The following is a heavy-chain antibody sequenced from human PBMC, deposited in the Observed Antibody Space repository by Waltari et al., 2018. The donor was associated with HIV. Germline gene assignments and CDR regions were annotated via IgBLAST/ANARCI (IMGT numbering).Heavy chain of an antibody. D-gene: IGHD5-18*01. CDR1: GFTFSSYE. Sequence: EVKLVESGGGLVQPGGSVRLSCAASGFTFSSYEMNWARQAPEKGLEWISYISSSCSSIYYADSVKGRFTISRDNGKKSLYLQMNILRAEDTAVYYCAKVREKQLWLRNWDFDLWGRGTLVTVSS. V-gene: IGHV3-48*03. CDR3: AKVREKQLWLRNWDFDL. J-gene: IGHJ2*01. CDR2: ISSSCSSI.